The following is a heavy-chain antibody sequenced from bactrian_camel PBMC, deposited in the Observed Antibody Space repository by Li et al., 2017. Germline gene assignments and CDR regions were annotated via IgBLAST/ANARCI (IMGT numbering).Heavy chain of an antibody. Sequence: VQLVESGGGSVRAGEDLRLSCAASGNTYTSSCMAWFRQAPGKEREAVASITIGGGSTDYVDSVKGRFTISHDNAKNTLYLQMNSLKPEDTAIYYCAAAKGLPDYFWYGGICKPAPRSTYYWGQGTQVTVS. J-gene: IGHJ4*01. D-gene: IGHD6*01. CDR3: AAAKGLPDYFWYGGICKPAPRSTYY. CDR2: ITIGGGST. V-gene: IGHV3S54*01. CDR1: GNTYTSSC.